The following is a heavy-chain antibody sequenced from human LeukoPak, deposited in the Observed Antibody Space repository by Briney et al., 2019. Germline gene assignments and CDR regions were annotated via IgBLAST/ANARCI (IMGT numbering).Heavy chain of an antibody. V-gene: IGHV1-24*01. CDR2: FDPEDGET. D-gene: IGHD6-13*01. Sequence: ASVKVSCKVSGYTLTELSMHWVRQAPGKGLEWMGGFDPEDGETIYAQKFQGRVTMTEDTSTDTAYMELSSLRSEDTAVYYCATGSIAAAGPHYYYYYMDVWGKGTTVTVPS. J-gene: IGHJ6*03. CDR1: GYTLTELS. CDR3: ATGSIAAAGPHYYYYYMDV.